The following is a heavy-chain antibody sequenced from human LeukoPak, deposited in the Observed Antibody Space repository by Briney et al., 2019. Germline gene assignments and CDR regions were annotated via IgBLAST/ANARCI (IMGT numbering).Heavy chain of an antibody. D-gene: IGHD2-15*01. Sequence: GRSLRLSCAASGFTFDDYAMHWVRQAPGKGLEWVSGISWNSGSIGYADSAKGRFTISRDNAKNSLYLQMNSLRAEDTALYYCAKDQGSFDPWGQGTLVTVSS. CDR3: AKDQGSFDP. CDR2: ISWNSGSI. V-gene: IGHV3-9*01. CDR1: GFTFDDYA. J-gene: IGHJ5*02.